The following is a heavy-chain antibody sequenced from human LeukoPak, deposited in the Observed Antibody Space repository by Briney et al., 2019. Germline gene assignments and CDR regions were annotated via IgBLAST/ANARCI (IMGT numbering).Heavy chain of an antibody. D-gene: IGHD3-3*01. V-gene: IGHV1-46*01. J-gene: IGHJ5*02. CDR2: INPSGGST. CDR1: GYTFTNYY. Sequence: ASVKVSFKSSGYTFTNYYMHWVRQAPGQGLEWMGIINPSGGSTSYAQKFQGRVTMTRDTSTSTVYMELSSLRSEDTAVYYCARERLRFLEWLFNTRNWFDPWGQGTLVTVSS. CDR3: ARERLRFLEWLFNTRNWFDP.